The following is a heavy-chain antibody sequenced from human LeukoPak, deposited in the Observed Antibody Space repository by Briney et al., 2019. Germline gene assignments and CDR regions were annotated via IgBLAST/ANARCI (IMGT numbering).Heavy chain of an antibody. Sequence: SETLSLTCTVSGGSISSSSYYWGWIRQPPGKGLEWIGSIYYSGSTYYNPSLKSRVTTSVDTSKNQFSLKLSSVTAADTAVYYCARPDQPLWLGTYDYWGQGTLVTVSS. CDR1: GGSISSSSYY. CDR3: ARPDQPLWLGTYDY. V-gene: IGHV4-39*01. CDR2: IYYSGST. J-gene: IGHJ4*02. D-gene: IGHD5-18*01.